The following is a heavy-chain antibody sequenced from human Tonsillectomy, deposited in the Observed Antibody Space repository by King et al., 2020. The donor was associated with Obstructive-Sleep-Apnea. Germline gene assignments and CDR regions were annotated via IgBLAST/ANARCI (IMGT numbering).Heavy chain of an antibody. Sequence: VQLVESGGGVVQPGRSLRLSCAASGFTFSTYGMHWVRQAPGKGLGWVAVISYDGSNKYYTDSVKGRFPISRDNSKNTLYLQMNNLRTEDTALYYCAKDRGSSGWFDGMDVWGQGTTVTVSS. J-gene: IGHJ6*02. V-gene: IGHV3-30*18. D-gene: IGHD6-19*01. CDR3: AKDRGSSGWFDGMDV. CDR2: ISYDGSNK. CDR1: GFTFSTYG.